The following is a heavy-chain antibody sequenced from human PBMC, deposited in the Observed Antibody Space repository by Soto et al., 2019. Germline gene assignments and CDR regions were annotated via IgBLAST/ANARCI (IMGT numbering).Heavy chain of an antibody. V-gene: IGHV4-30-2*01. D-gene: IGHD3-10*01. J-gene: IGHJ5*02. Sequence: SETLSLTCAVSGGSISSGGYSWSWIRQPPGKGLEWIGYIYHSGSSYYNPSLKSRFTISRDKSENTVVLQMNSVRAEDTAVYYCARLGPYASGTYSFRHNRFDPWGQGTQVTVSS. CDR1: GGSISSGGYS. CDR2: IYHSGSS. CDR3: ARLGPYASGTYSFRHNRFDP.